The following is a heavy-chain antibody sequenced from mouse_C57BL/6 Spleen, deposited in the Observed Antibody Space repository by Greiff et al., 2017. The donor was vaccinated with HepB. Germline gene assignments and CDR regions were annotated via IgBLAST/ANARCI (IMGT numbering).Heavy chain of an antibody. CDR3: ARSAGSSYGYAMDY. V-gene: IGHV1-82*01. D-gene: IGHD1-1*01. CDR2: IYPGDGDT. Sequence: VKLVESGPELVKPGASVKISCKASGYAFSSSWMNWVKQRPGKGLEWIGRIYPGDGDTNYNGKFKGKATLTADKSSSTAYMQLSSLTSEDSAVYFCARSAGSSYGYAMDYWGQGTSVTVSS. CDR1: GYAFSSSW. J-gene: IGHJ4*01.